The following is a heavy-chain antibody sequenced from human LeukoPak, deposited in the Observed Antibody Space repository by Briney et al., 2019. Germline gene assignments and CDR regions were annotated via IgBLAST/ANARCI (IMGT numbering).Heavy chain of an antibody. Sequence: GGSLRLSCAASGFTFSSYSMNWVRQAPGKGLEWVSYISSSSSTIYHAGSVKGRFTISRDNAKNSLYLQMNSLRDEDTAVYYCARAGLGYGGHFDYWGQGTLVTVSP. D-gene: IGHD4-23*01. V-gene: IGHV3-48*02. CDR3: ARAGLGYGGHFDY. CDR2: ISSSSSTI. J-gene: IGHJ4*02. CDR1: GFTFSSYS.